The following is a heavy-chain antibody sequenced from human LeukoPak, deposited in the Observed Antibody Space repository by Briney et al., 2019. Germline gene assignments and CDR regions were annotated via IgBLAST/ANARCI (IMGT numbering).Heavy chain of an antibody. Sequence: GGSLRLSCAASGFTFRNYGMHWVRQAPGKGLEWVAVISYDGSNKYYADSVEGRFTISRDNSKNTLYLQMNSLRAEDTAVYYCASNWGFDYWGQGTLVTVSS. D-gene: IGHD7-27*01. CDR1: GFTFRNYG. J-gene: IGHJ4*02. CDR2: ISYDGSNK. V-gene: IGHV3-30*03. CDR3: ASNWGFDY.